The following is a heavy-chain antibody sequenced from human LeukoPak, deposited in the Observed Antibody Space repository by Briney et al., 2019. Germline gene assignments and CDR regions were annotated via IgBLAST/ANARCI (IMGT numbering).Heavy chain of an antibody. V-gene: IGHV3-30*04. J-gene: IGHJ6*02. CDR3: ARSSQGGMDV. Sequence: PGGSLRLSCAASGFTFSSYAMHWVRQAPGKGLERVAVISYDGSNKYYADSVKGRFTISRDNSKNTLYLQMNSLRAEDTAVYYCARSSQGGMDVWGQGATVTVSS. CDR1: GFTFSSYA. CDR2: ISYDGSNK.